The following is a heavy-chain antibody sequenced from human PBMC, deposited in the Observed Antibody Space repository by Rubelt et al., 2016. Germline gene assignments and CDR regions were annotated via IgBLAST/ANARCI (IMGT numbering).Heavy chain of an antibody. CDR3: ARLETTVTKRSFDY. CDR1: GGSISSYY. Sequence: QVQLQESGPGLVKPSETLSLTCTVSGGSISSYYWGWIRQPPGKGLEWIGSIYYSGSTYYNPSLKSRVTISVDTSKKQFSLKCVSVSAADTAVYYCARLETTVTKRSFDYWGQGTLVTVSS. J-gene: IGHJ4*02. V-gene: IGHV4-39*01. CDR2: IYYSGST. D-gene: IGHD4-17*01.